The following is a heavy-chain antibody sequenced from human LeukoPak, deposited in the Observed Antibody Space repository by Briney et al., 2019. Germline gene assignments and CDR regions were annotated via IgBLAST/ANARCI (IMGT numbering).Heavy chain of an antibody. J-gene: IGHJ3*02. V-gene: IGHV1-18*01. CDR3: ARRSGSYRYSDAFDI. Sequence: ASVKVSCKASGYTFTSYGISWVRQAPGQGLEWMGWISAYNGNTNYAQKLQGRVTMTTDTSTSTAYMGLRSLRSDDTAVYYCARRSGSYRYSDAFDIWGQGTMVTVSS. D-gene: IGHD1-26*01. CDR2: ISAYNGNT. CDR1: GYTFTSYG.